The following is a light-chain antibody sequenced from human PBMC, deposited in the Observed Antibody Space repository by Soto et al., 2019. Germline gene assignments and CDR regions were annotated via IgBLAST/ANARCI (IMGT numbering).Light chain of an antibody. CDR2: DAS. CDR1: QSVSSN. J-gene: IGKJ2*01. V-gene: IGKV3-15*01. CDR3: QPYNNWPPYT. Sequence: EIVMTQSPATLSVSPGERATLSCRASQSVSSNLAWYQQKPGQAPRLLIYDASTRATGIPARFSGSGSGTEFSLTISSLQSEDFVVYYCQPYNNWPPYTFGQGTKLEIK.